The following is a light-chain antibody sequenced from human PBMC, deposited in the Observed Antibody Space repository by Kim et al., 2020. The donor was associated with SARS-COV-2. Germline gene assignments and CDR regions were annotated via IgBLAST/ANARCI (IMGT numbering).Light chain of an antibody. CDR3: QQYNNWPIT. V-gene: IGKV3-15*01. J-gene: IGKJ5*01. Sequence: ELVMTQSPATLSVSPGERATLSCRASQSITNNVAWFQHKPGQAPRLLIYDASTRATGIPGRISGSGSGTAFTLTISSLQSEDFAVYYCQQYNNWPITFGNGTRLEIK. CDR2: DAS. CDR1: QSITNN.